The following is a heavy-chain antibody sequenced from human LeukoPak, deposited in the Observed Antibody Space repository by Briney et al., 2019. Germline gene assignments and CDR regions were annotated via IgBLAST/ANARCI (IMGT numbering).Heavy chain of an antibody. J-gene: IGHJ4*02. D-gene: IGHD1-26*01. CDR1: GFTFSSYA. V-gene: IGHV3-23*01. Sequence: GGSLRLSCAASGFTFSSYAMSWVRQAPGKGLEWVSAISGSGGSTYYADSVKGRFTISRDNSKNTLYLQMNSLRAEDTAVYYCAKVISGNSGGAYDYWGQGTLVTVSS. CDR3: AKVISGNSGGAYDY. CDR2: ISGSGGST.